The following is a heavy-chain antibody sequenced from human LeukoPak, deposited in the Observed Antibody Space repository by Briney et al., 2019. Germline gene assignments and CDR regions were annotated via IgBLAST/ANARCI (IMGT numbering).Heavy chain of an antibody. CDR2: ISGSGDFT. Sequence: GGSLRLSCAASGFTFSSYGMSWVRQAPGKGLEWVSTISGSGDFTLYADSVKGRFTISRDNSKNTLYLQMNSLRAEDAAIYYCAKHGYCGSTSCYIDSWGQGTLVTVSS. CDR1: GFTFSSYG. D-gene: IGHD2-2*02. CDR3: AKHGYCGSTSCYIDS. J-gene: IGHJ4*02. V-gene: IGHV3-23*01.